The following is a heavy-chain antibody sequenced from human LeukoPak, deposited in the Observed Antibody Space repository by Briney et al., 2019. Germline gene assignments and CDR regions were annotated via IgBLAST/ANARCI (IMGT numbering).Heavy chain of an antibody. Sequence: PGGSLRLSCAASGFTFSSYSMNWVRQAPGKGLEWVSSISSSSSYIYYADSVKGRFTISRDNAKNSLYLQMNSLRAEDTAVYYCASAFPSPPRDSNYYDFWSGYYQRGPYFDYWGQGTLVTVSS. CDR3: ASAFPSPPRDSNYYDFWSGYYQRGPYFDY. V-gene: IGHV3-21*01. CDR2: ISSSSSYI. D-gene: IGHD3-3*01. CDR1: GFTFSSYS. J-gene: IGHJ4*02.